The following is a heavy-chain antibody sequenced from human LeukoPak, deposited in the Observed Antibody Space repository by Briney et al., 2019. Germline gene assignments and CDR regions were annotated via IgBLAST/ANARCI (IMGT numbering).Heavy chain of an antibody. D-gene: IGHD1-26*01. CDR3: ASGPSYSGSNEYFDY. CDR1: GYTFTSYA. CDR2: INTNTGNP. J-gene: IGHJ4*02. V-gene: IGHV7-4-1*02. Sequence: ASVKVSCKASGYTFTSYAMNWVRQAPGQGLEWMGWINTNTGNPTYAQGFTGRFAFSLDTSVSTTYLQISSLKAEDTAVYYCASGPSYSGSNEYFDYWGQGTLVTVSS.